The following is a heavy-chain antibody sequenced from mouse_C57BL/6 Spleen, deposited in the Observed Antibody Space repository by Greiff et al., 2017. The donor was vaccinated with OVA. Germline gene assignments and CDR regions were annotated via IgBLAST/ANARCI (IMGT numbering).Heavy chain of an antibody. D-gene: IGHD1-1*01. Sequence: EVKLVESGEGLVKPGGSLKLSCAASGFTFSSYAMSWVRQTPEKRLEWVAYISSGGDYIYYADTVKGRFTISRDNARNTLYLQMSSLKSEDTAMYYCTRDAYGSSSFFDYWGQGTTLTVSS. CDR2: ISSGGDYI. CDR3: TRDAYGSSSFFDY. J-gene: IGHJ2*01. V-gene: IGHV5-9-1*02. CDR1: GFTFSSYA.